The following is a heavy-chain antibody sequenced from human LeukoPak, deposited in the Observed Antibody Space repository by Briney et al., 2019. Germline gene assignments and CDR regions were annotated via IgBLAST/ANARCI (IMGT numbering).Heavy chain of an antibody. Sequence: KSSETLSLTCAVYGGSFSGYSWNWVRQPPGQGLEWIGEINHSGSTNYNPSLKSRVTISVDTSKNQFSLKLSSVTAADTAVYYCPRKVGSNVLRYFDGLGLHFDYWGQGTLVTVSS. J-gene: IGHJ4*02. V-gene: IGHV4-34*01. CDR1: GGSFSGYS. CDR2: INHSGST. CDR3: PRKVGSNVLRYFDGLGLHFDY. D-gene: IGHD3-9*01.